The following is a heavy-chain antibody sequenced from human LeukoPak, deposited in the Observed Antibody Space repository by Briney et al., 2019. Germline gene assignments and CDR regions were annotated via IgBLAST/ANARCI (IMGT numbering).Heavy chain of an antibody. CDR2: IYHSGST. CDR3: ARRAPFIGVVPIDYMDV. J-gene: IGHJ6*03. CDR1: GYSLTSGYY. Sequence: SETLSLTCAVSGYSLTSGYYWGWIRQPPGKGLEGFRSIYHSGSTYYNPSLKSRVTMTVDTSNTQYSLKLSSVTAADTAVYYCARRAPFIGVVPIDYMDVWGKGTTVTVSS. D-gene: IGHD2-2*01. V-gene: IGHV4-38-2*01.